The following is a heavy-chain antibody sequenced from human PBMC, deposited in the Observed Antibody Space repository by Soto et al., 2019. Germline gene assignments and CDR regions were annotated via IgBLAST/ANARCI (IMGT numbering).Heavy chain of an antibody. CDR1: GGSFSDYY. Sequence: QVQLQQWGAGLLKPSETLSLTCAVYGGSFSDYYWNWIRQSPGKGLEWIGEINHSGSTNYNPSLKRRVTLPVDTSKNQFSLKLSSVTAADTAVYYCAKVPADAYAGWFDPWGQGTLVTVSS. V-gene: IGHV4-34*01. CDR3: AKVPADAYAGWFDP. CDR2: INHSGST. J-gene: IGHJ5*02. D-gene: IGHD2-21*01.